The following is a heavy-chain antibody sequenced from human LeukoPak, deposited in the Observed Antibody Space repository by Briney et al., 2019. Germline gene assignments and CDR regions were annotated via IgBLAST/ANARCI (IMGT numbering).Heavy chain of an antibody. CDR2: INTNTGNP. CDR1: GYTFTSYD. CDR3: ARVDTESGASYYYYYYMDA. V-gene: IGHV7-4-1*02. D-gene: IGHD5-18*01. J-gene: IGHJ6*03. Sequence: ASVKVSCKASGYTFTSYDINWVRQATGQGLEWMGWINTNTGNPTYAQGFTGRFVFSLDTSVSAAYLQISSLKAEDTAVYYCARVDTESGASYYYYYYMDAWGKGTTVTVSS.